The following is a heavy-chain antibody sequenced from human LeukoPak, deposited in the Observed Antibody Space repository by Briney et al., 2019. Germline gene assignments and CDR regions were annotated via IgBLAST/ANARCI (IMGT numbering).Heavy chain of an antibody. CDR1: GGTFSSYA. D-gene: IGHD6-13*01. CDR2: ILPVFGTP. CDR3: ARGSASNWPVDI. V-gene: IGHV1-69*13. J-gene: IGHJ4*02. Sequence: ASVKVSCKASGGTFSSYAISWVRQAPGQGLEWMGGILPVFGTPNYARGFQGRVTISADDSTTTAFMELTSLRSEDTAVYYCARGSASNWPVDIWGQGTLVTVSS.